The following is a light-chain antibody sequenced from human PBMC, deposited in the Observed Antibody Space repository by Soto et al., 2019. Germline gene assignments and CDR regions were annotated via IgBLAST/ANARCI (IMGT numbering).Light chain of an antibody. J-gene: IGLJ2*01. Sequence: QSALTQPPSASGSPGQSVTISCTGTSSDVGGYNYVSWYQQHPGKAPKLMIYGVNKRPSGVPDRFSGSKSGNTASLTVSGLQAEDEADYYCSSYAGSSTYVVFGGGTKLTVL. CDR3: SSYAGSSTYVV. CDR1: SSDVGGYNY. V-gene: IGLV2-8*01. CDR2: GVN.